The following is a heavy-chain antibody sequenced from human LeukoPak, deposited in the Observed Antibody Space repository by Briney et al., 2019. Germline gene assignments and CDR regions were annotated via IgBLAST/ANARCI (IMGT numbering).Heavy chain of an antibody. CDR2: IRYDGSNK. CDR1: GFTFNSYG. CDR3: ARAVWATVVYYFDY. V-gene: IGHV3-30*02. D-gene: IGHD4-23*01. Sequence: GGSLRLSCAASGFTFNSYGMHWVRQAPGKGLEWVAFIRYDGSNKYYADSVKGRFTISRDNSKNTLYLQMNSLRAEDTAVYYCARAVWATVVYYFDYWGQGTLVTVSS. J-gene: IGHJ4*02.